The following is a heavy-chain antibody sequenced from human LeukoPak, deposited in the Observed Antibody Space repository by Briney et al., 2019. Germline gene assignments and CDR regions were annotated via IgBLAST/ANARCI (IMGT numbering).Heavy chain of an antibody. CDR2: INPNNGAT. V-gene: IGHV1-2*02. D-gene: IGHD3-3*01. CDR1: GYTFTGYF. CDR3: ASLFYDFWSGYWGDAFDI. Sequence: ASVKVSCKASGYTFTGYFMHWVRQAPGQGLEWMGWINPNNGATNFTQKFQGRVTMTRDTSISTAYMELSRLRSDDTAVYYCASLFYDFWSGYWGDAFDIWGQGTMVTVSS. J-gene: IGHJ3*02.